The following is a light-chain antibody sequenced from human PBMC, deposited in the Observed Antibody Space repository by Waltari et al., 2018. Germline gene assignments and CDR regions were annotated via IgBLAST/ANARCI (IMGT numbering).Light chain of an antibody. J-gene: IGLJ1*01. CDR2: EII. V-gene: IGLV2-8*01. CDR1: SSSVGRHNL. CDR3: SSYAASYNVV. Sequence: QSALTQPPSASGSPGQSVTISCTGTSSSVGRHNLVSWFQHPPGKAPKLIISEIIKRTAVVLDRFTVSKSDNTASLTVSGLQAEDEADYYCSSYAASYNVVVGTGTKVTVL.